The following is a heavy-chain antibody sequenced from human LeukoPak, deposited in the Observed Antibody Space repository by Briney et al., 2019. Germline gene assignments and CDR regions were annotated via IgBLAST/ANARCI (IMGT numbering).Heavy chain of an antibody. Sequence: PGGSLRLSCAASGFTFDDYGMSWVRQPPGKGLEWVSGINWNGGNTGYADSVKGRFTISRDNAKSSLYLQMNSLRAEDTALYYCARARRAVPDAFDIWGQGTMVTVSS. D-gene: IGHD6-19*01. CDR3: ARARRAVPDAFDI. V-gene: IGHV3-20*04. CDR1: GFTFDDYG. CDR2: INWNGGNT. J-gene: IGHJ3*02.